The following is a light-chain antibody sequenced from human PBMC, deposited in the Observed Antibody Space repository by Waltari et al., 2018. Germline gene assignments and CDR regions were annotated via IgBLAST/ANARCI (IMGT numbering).Light chain of an antibody. CDR3: SSYTSSSLGV. CDR2: DVS. J-gene: IGLJ3*02. CDR1: SSDVGGYNY. V-gene: IGLV2-14*01. Sequence: QSALTQPASVSGSPGQSITISCTGTSSDVGGYNYVSWYQQHPGKAPKLMIYDVSKRPSGVSNRFSGSKSGNTASLTISGLQAEDEADYYCSSYTSSSLGVFGRGTKLTVL.